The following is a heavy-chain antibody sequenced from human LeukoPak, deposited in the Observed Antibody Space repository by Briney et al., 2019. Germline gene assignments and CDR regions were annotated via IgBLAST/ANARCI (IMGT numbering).Heavy chain of an antibody. CDR2: ISYDGSNK. CDR1: GFTFSSYG. Sequence: PGGSLRLSCAASGFTFSSYGMHWVRQAPGKGLEWVAVISYDGSNKYYADSVKGRFTISRDNSKNTLYLQMNSLRAEDTAVYYCAKDGGPRPETYLDYWGQGTLVTVSS. V-gene: IGHV3-30*18. D-gene: IGHD1-14*01. CDR3: AKDGGPRPETYLDY. J-gene: IGHJ4*02.